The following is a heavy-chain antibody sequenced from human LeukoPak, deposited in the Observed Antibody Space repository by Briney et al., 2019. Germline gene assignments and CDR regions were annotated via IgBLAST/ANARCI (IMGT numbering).Heavy chain of an antibody. D-gene: IGHD5-18*01. V-gene: IGHV4-38-2*01. CDR1: GYSISSGYY. Sequence: SETLSLTCAVSGYSISSGYYWGWIRQPPGKGLEWIGSIYHSGSTYYNPSLKSRVTISVDTSKNQFSLKLSSVTAADTAVYYCGSVQLWPNDAFDIWGQGTMVTVSS. CDR3: GSVQLWPNDAFDI. J-gene: IGHJ3*02. CDR2: IYHSGST.